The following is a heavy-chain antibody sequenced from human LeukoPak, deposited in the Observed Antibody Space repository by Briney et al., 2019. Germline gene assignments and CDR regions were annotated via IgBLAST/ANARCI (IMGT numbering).Heavy chain of an antibody. V-gene: IGHV3-9*01. J-gene: IGHJ4*02. Sequence: GRSLRLSCAASGFTFDDYAMHWVRQAPGKGLEWVSGISWNSGSIGYADSVKGRFTISRDNAKNSLYLQMDSLRAEDTALYYCAKGVEWFGELLYDYFDYWGQGTLVTVSS. CDR1: GFTFDDYA. CDR2: ISWNSGSI. CDR3: AKGVEWFGELLYDYFDY. D-gene: IGHD3-10*01.